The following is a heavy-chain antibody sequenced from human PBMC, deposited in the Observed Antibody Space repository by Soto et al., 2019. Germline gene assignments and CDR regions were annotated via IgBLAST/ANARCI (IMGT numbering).Heavy chain of an antibody. CDR2: IVVGSGNT. J-gene: IGHJ5*02. V-gene: IGHV1-58*01. CDR1: GFTFTSSA. CDR3: AAEAGIAEAGIEFDP. D-gene: IGHD6-13*01. Sequence: ASVKVSCKASGFTFTSSAVQWVRQARGQRLEWIGWIVVGSGNTNYAQKFQERVTITRDMSTSTAYMELSSLRSEDTAVYYCAAEAGIAEAGIEFDPWGQGTLVTVSS.